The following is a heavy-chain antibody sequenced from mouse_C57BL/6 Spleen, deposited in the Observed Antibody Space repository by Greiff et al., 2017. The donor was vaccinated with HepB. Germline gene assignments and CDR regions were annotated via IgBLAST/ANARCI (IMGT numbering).Heavy chain of an antibody. CDR2: IYPGDGDT. CDR1: GYAFSSSW. J-gene: IGHJ1*03. Sequence: QVQLQQSGPELVKPGASVKISCKASGYAFSSSWMNWVKQRPGKGLEWIGRIYPGDGDTNNNGKFKGKATLTADKSSSTAYMQLSSLTSEDSAVYFCARNGSYFDVWGTGTTVTVSS. V-gene: IGHV1-82*01. CDR3: ARNGSYFDV.